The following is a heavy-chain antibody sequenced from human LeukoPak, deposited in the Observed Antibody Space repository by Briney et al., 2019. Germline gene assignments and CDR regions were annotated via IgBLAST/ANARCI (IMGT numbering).Heavy chain of an antibody. J-gene: IGHJ4*02. Sequence: GGSLRLSSAASGFSFSTYWMAWVRQAPGKGLEWVASIKQDGSEKYYVDSVTGRFTISRDNAKNSLYLQINSLRTEDTAVYYCAREPWFYESSSYYQNANYFDYWGQGTLVTVSS. CDR3: AREPWFYESSSYYQNANYFDY. V-gene: IGHV3-7*01. D-gene: IGHD3-22*01. CDR2: IKQDGSEK. CDR1: GFSFSTYW.